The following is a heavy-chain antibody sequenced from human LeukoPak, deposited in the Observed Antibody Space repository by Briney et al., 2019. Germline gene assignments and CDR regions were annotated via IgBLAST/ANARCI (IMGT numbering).Heavy chain of an antibody. J-gene: IGHJ4*02. CDR3: ARELYDSSGYYFDY. CDR1: GFTFDDYG. CDR2: INWNGGST. Sequence: GSLRLSCAASGFTFDDYGMSWVRQAPGKGLEWVSGINWNGGSTGYADSVKGRFTISRDNAKNSLYLQMNSLRAEDTALYHCARELYDSSGYYFDYWGQGTLVTVSS. V-gene: IGHV3-20*01. D-gene: IGHD3-22*01.